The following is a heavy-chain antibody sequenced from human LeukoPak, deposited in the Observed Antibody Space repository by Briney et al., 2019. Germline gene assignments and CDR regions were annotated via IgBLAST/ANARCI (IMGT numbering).Heavy chain of an antibody. CDR1: GGSIGSYY. V-gene: IGHV4-59*08. CDR3: ARHPQSGHRNGWDYYFDL. CDR2: TYYIGST. Sequence: PSETLSLTCTVSGGSIGSYYWSWLRQPPGERLEWIGYTYYIGSTNYNPSLSSRVIMSVDRSKNQFSLKLRSVTAADTTIYYCARHPQSGHRNGWDYYFDLWGQGTLVTVSS. D-gene: IGHD6-19*01. J-gene: IGHJ4*02.